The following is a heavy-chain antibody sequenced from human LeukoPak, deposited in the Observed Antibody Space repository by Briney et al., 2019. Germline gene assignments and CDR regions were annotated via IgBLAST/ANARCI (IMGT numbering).Heavy chain of an antibody. CDR2: IYYSGST. Sequence: SETLSLTCTVSGGSISSYYWSWIRRPPGKGLEWIGYIYYSGSTNYNPSLKSRVTISVDTSKNQFSLKLSSVTAADTAVYYCARDGIAAAGRENYYYYGMDVWGQGTTVTVSS. V-gene: IGHV4-59*01. D-gene: IGHD6-13*01. J-gene: IGHJ6*02. CDR3: ARDGIAAAGRENYYYYGMDV. CDR1: GGSISSYY.